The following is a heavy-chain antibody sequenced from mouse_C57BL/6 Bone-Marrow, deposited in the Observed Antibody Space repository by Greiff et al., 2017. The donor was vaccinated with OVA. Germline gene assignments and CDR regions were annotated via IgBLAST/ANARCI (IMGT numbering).Heavy chain of an antibody. D-gene: IGHD1-3*01. Sequence: LQESGAELARPGASVKLSCKASGYTFTSYGISWVKQRTGQGLEWIGEIYPRSGNTYYNEKFKGKATLTADNSSSTAYMVLRSLTSEDAAVYFGAGRILRLATKDYFDYWGQGTTLTVSS. CDR1: GYTFTSYG. CDR2: IYPRSGNT. V-gene: IGHV1-81*01. J-gene: IGHJ2*01. CDR3: AGRILRLATKDYFDY.